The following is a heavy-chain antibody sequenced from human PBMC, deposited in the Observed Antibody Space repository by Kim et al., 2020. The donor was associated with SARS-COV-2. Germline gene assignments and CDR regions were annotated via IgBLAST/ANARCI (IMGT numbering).Heavy chain of an antibody. CDR3: VRDRELSV. V-gene: IGHV4-59*01. Sequence: SGRTSYTPSLKRRVTISIDPSKNRFSLELTSMSAADTAVYYCVRDRELSVWGRGTLVTVSS. CDR2: SGRT. J-gene: IGHJ1*01. D-gene: IGHD3-10*01.